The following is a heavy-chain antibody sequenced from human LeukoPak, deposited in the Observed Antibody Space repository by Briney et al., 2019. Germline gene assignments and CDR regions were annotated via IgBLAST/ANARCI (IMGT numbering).Heavy chain of an antibody. V-gene: IGHV3-23*01. Sequence: PGGSLRLSCTASGFTFSNYAMTWVRQAPGKGLEWVSAISRSGVHTYYADSVKGRFTISRDNSKNTLYLQMNSLRAEDTAVYYCARVVGYCSSTSCENDYWGQGTLVTVSS. CDR2: ISRSGVHT. CDR1: GFTFSNYA. CDR3: ARVVGYCSSTSCENDY. J-gene: IGHJ4*02. D-gene: IGHD2-2*01.